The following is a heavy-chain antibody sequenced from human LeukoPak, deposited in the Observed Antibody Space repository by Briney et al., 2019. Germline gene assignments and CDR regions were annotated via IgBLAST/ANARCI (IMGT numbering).Heavy chain of an antibody. CDR1: GFTFSSYS. Sequence: PGGSLRLSCAASGFTFSSYSMNWVRQPPGKGLEWIGEINHTGSTNYNPSLKSRVTISVDTSKNQFSLKLSSVTAADTAVYYCARGRGYCSGGSCQTGPPNWHFDLWGRGTLVTVSS. J-gene: IGHJ2*01. CDR3: ARGRGYCSGGSCQTGPPNWHFDL. V-gene: IGHV4-34*01. D-gene: IGHD2-15*01. CDR2: INHTGST.